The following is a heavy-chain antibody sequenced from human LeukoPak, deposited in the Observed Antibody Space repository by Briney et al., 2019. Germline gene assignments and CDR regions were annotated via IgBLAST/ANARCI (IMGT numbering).Heavy chain of an antibody. D-gene: IGHD2-15*01. V-gene: IGHV1-46*01. Sequence: ASVKVSCKASGYTFTNYYMHWVRQAPGQGLEWMGIINPSGGGTSYAQKFQGRLTMTRDTSTSTVYMELSSLRSEDTAVYYCARGGGVVVVVAAFDYWGQGTLVTVSS. J-gene: IGHJ4*02. CDR1: GYTFTNYY. CDR3: ARGGGVVVVVAAFDY. CDR2: INPSGGGT.